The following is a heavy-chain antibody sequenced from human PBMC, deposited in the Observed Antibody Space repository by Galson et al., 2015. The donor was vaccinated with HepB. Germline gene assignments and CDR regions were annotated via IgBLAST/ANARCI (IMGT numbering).Heavy chain of an antibody. CDR2: IYISTSYI. CDR3: AVDYDFWTAYHTIRTTY. J-gene: IGHJ4*02. V-gene: IGHV3-21*01. Sequence: SLRLSCAASGSTFSSYSMKWVRQAPGKGLEWVSSIYISTSYIDYADSVKGRFTISRDNAKNSLYLQMNSLRAEDTAVYYCAVDYDFWTAYHTIRTTYWGQGTLVTVSS. D-gene: IGHD3-3*01. CDR1: GSTFSSYS.